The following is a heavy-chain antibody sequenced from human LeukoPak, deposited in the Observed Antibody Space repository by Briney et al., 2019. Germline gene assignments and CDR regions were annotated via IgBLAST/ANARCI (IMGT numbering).Heavy chain of an antibody. Sequence: ASVKVSCKASGYAFTSYDINWVRQATGQGLEWMGWMNPNSGNTGYAQKFQGRVTMTRNTSISTAYMELSSLRSEDTAVYYCARGNRPWGSGVYWGQGTLVTVSS. D-gene: IGHD3-16*01. CDR3: ARGNRPWGSGVY. CDR1: GYAFTSYD. V-gene: IGHV1-8*01. J-gene: IGHJ4*02. CDR2: MNPNSGNT.